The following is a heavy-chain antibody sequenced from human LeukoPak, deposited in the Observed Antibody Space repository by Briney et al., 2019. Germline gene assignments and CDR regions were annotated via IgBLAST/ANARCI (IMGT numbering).Heavy chain of an antibody. CDR3: ARGVHCSSTSCLRGDWFDP. Sequence: ASVKVSCKTSGYTFTSFGITWVRQATGQGLEWMGWMNPNSGNTGYAQKFQGRVTMTRNTSISTAYMELSSLRSEDTAVYYCARGVHCSSTSCLRGDWFDPWGQGTLVTVSS. CDR1: GYTFTSFG. D-gene: IGHD2-2*01. CDR2: MNPNSGNT. V-gene: IGHV1-8*01. J-gene: IGHJ5*02.